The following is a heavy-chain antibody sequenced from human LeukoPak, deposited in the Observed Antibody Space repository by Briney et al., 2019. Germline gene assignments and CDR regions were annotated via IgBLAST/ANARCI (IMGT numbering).Heavy chain of an antibody. CDR2: FYHSGST. Sequence: PSETLSLTCAVSGGSISSGGYSWSWIRQPPGKGLEWIGYFYHSGSTYYNPSLKSRVTISVDRSKNQFSLKLSSVTAADTAVYYCARSSTAPLYYFDYWGQGTLVTVSS. J-gene: IGHJ4*02. D-gene: IGHD2-15*01. CDR1: GGSISSGGYS. CDR3: ARSSTAPLYYFDY. V-gene: IGHV4-30-2*01.